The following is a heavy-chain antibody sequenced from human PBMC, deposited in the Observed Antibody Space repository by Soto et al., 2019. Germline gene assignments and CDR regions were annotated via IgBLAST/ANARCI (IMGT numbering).Heavy chain of an antibody. Sequence: EVQLVESGGGLVQPGGSLRLSCAAPTFIFSTYWMTWVRQAPGKGLEWVANIKRDGSETHYADSVKGRFTISRDNAKNSLYLQMNSLRVEDMAVYCCVGDGNNWNDFDYWGQGTLVTVSS. V-gene: IGHV3-7*01. D-gene: IGHD1-20*01. CDR1: TFIFSTYW. J-gene: IGHJ4*02. CDR2: IKRDGSET. CDR3: VGDGNNWNDFDY.